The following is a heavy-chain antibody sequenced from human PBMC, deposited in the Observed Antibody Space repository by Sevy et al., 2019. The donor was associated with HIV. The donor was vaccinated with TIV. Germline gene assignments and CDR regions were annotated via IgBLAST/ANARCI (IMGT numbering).Heavy chain of an antibody. V-gene: IGHV3-73*01. J-gene: IGHJ6*02. CDR3: TRLGITMVRGLTYYYYGMDV. CDR2: IRSKANSYAT. Sequence: GGSLRLSCAASGFTFSGSAMHWVRQASGKGQEWVGRIRSKANSYATAYAASVKGRFTISRDDSKNTAYLQMNSLKTEDTAVYYCTRLGITMVRGLTYYYYGMDVWGQGTTVTVSS. D-gene: IGHD3-10*01. CDR1: GFTFSGSA.